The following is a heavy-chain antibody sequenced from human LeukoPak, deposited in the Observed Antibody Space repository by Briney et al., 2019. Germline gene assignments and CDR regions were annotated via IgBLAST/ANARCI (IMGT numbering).Heavy chain of an antibody. V-gene: IGHV4-59*08. Sequence: SETLSLNCTVSGASLSSFYWSWIRLPPGKGLEWIGSIYYSGVTNFNPSLKRRVAMSVDRSRNLFSLKLNSVTAADTAVYFCARREGSHYSVDIRGQGTTVTVSS. CDR1: GASLSSFY. D-gene: IGHD5-12*01. CDR3: ARREGSHYSVDI. CDR2: IYYSGVT. J-gene: IGHJ6*02.